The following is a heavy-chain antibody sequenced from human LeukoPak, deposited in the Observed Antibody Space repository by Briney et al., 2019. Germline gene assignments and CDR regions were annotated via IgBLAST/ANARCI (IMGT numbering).Heavy chain of an antibody. CDR3: AKGWGSGDY. CDR1: GFTFSSDA. V-gene: IGHV3-23*01. D-gene: IGHD7-27*01. CDR2: ISGSGDVT. J-gene: IGHJ4*02. Sequence: GGSLRLSCVASGFTFSSDAMHWVRQAPGKGLEWVSGISGSGDVTHSIDSVKGRFSISRDNSKNTLYLQMNSLRAEDTAVYYCAKGWGSGDYWGQGTLVTVSS.